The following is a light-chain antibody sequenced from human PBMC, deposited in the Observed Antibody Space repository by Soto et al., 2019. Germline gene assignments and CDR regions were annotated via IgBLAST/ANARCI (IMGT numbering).Light chain of an antibody. CDR2: GAS. CDR3: QQYGSSPFT. J-gene: IGKJ4*01. CDR1: QSISNRY. V-gene: IGKV3-20*01. Sequence: DIVLTQSPGTLSLSPGERATLSCRASQSISNRYLAWFQQKPGQSPRLLIYGASNRPTGIPDRFSGSGSGTDFTLAISRLEHEDFALYYCQQYGSSPFTFGGGTKVEIK.